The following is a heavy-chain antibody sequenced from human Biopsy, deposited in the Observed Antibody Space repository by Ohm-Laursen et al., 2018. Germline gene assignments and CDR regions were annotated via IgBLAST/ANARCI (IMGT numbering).Heavy chain of an antibody. CDR1: DGSISSDY. V-gene: IGHV4-59*12. CDR2: IYYSGTT. CDR3: ARWTPEYDSSRYYLGASDI. J-gene: IGHJ3*02. Sequence: TLSLTCTVSDGSISSDYWSWIRQTPGKGLEWIGYIYYSGTTDYSPSLKSRVTLSMDTSKRQFSLKLSFVTAADTAVYYCARWTPEYDSSRYYLGASDIWGQGTKVTVSS. D-gene: IGHD3-22*01.